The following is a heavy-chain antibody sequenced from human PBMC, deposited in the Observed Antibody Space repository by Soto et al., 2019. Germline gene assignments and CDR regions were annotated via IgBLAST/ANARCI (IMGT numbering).Heavy chain of an antibody. CDR1: GGTFTSYY. CDR3: AVLAYCGGDCYFVFDY. V-gene: IGHV1-46*01. J-gene: IGHJ4*02. Sequence: GASVKVSCKASGGTFTSYYMHWVRQAPGQGLEWIGIINPSGGSTSYAQKFQGRVTMTKDTSTSTVYMELSSLRSEDTAVYYCAVLAYCGGDCYFVFDYWGQGTLVTVSS. D-gene: IGHD2-21*02. CDR2: INPSGGST.